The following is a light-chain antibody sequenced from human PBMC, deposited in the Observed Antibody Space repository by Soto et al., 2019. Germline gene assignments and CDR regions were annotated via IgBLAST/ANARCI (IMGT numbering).Light chain of an antibody. V-gene: IGKV3-11*01. CDR1: QSVSSC. J-gene: IGKJ3*01. CDR2: DAS. Sequence: EILLTQSPSTLSSSPGERATLSCRASQSVSSCLAWYQQKPGQAARLLIYDASNRATGIPARFSGSGSGTDFTLPISSLEPEDFAVYYCQQRSNWPRVTFGHGTKVDIK. CDR3: QQRSNWPRVT.